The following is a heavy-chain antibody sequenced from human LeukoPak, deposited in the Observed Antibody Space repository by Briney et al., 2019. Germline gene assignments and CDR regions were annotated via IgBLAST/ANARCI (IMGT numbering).Heavy chain of an antibody. CDR1: GFTFDDYA. Sequence: GGSLRLSCAASGFTFDDYAMHWVRQAPGKGLEWVSGISWNSGSIGYADSVKGRFTISRDNAKNSLYLQMNGLRAEDTALYYCAKGTPELQGWFDPWGQGTLVTVSS. CDR2: ISWNSGSI. D-gene: IGHD1-7*01. V-gene: IGHV3-9*01. J-gene: IGHJ5*02. CDR3: AKGTPELQGWFDP.